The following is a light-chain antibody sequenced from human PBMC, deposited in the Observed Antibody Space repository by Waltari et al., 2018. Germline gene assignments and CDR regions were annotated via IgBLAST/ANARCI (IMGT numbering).Light chain of an antibody. J-gene: IGKJ1*01. CDR2: AAS. V-gene: IGKV3-20*01. CDR1: QSVSKY. Sequence: EVVLTQSPGTLSLSHGERATLSCRASQSVSKYLAWYKQRPGQAPRLLIYAASTRATGVPDRFSGSGFGTDFSLTISRLEPEDFAVYYCQNHERLPATFGQGTKVEIK. CDR3: QNHERLPAT.